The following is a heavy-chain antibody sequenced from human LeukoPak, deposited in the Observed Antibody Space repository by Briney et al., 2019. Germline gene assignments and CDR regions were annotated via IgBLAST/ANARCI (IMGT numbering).Heavy chain of an antibody. CDR1: GYTFTIYY. Sequence: ASVKVSSKASGYTFTIYYMHWVRQAPGQGLEWMGIINPSGGSTSYAQKFQGRVTMTRDMSTSTVYMELSSLRSEDTAVYYCARDLSNTMIVRLDYWGQGTLVTVSS. CDR3: ARDLSNTMIVRLDY. J-gene: IGHJ4*02. CDR2: INPSGGST. D-gene: IGHD3-22*01. V-gene: IGHV1-46*01.